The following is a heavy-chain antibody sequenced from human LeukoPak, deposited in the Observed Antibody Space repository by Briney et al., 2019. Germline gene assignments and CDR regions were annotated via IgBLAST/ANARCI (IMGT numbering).Heavy chain of an antibody. J-gene: IGHJ4*02. CDR2: INHSGST. D-gene: IGHD3-22*01. CDR1: GGSFSDYY. CDR3: ARTFYYDSSGYYYAY. Sequence: PETLSLTCAVYGGSFSDYYWSWIRRPPGKGLEWIGEINHSGSTNYNPSLKSRVTVSVDTSKNQFSLKLSSVTAADTAVYYCARTFYYDSSGYYYAYWGQGTLVTVSS. V-gene: IGHV4-34*01.